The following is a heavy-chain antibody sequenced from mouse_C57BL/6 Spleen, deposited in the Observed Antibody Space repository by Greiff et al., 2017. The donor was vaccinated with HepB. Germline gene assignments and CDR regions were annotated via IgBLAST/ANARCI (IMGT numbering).Heavy chain of an antibody. J-gene: IGHJ4*01. CDR1: GYTFTNYW. CDR2: IYPGSGNT. Sequence: QVQLQQSGAELVRPGTSVKMSCKASGYTFTNYWIGWAKQRPGHGLEWIARIYPGSGNTYYNEKFKGKATLTAEKSSSTAYMQLSSLTSEDSAVYFCARGDYDYDEAMDYWGQGTSVTVSS. CDR3: ARGDYDYDEAMDY. V-gene: IGHV1-63*01. D-gene: IGHD2-4*01.